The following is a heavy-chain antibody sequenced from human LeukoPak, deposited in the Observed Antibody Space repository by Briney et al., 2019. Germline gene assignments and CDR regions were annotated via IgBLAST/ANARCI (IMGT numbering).Heavy chain of an antibody. V-gene: IGHV3-23*01. CDR2: ISGSAITT. CDR3: AKDRRFGDLDDY. Sequence: GGSLRLSCTTSGFTFSNYAMSWVRQAPGKGLEWVSSISGSAITTYYADSVKGRFAISRDNSKNTLYLQMTSLRAEDTAVYYCAKDRRFGDLDDYRGQGTLVTVSS. CDR1: GFTFSNYA. J-gene: IGHJ4*02. D-gene: IGHD3-10*01.